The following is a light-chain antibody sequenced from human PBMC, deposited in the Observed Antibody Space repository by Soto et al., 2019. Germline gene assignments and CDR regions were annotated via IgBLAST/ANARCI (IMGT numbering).Light chain of an antibody. CDR3: QQYGSSPRT. CDR1: QTITGSY. CDR2: GAS. J-gene: IGKJ1*01. V-gene: IGKV3-20*01. Sequence: EIVLTQSPGILSLSPGERATLSCRASQTITGSYLAWYQQKPGQAPRLLIYGASIRATGIPDRFSGSGSGTDFTLNISRLEPEDFAVYYCQQYGSSPRTFGQGTKVEIK.